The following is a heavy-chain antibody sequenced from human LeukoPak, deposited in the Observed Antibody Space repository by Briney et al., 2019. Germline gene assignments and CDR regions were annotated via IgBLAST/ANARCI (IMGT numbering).Heavy chain of an antibody. Sequence: SETLSLTCTVSGGSIRNSYWSWIRQPPGKGLEWIGYIFYNGDTNYNPSLKGRVTMSVDTSKNQFSLKVNSVAAADTAVYWCATVRAYDFPSWGQGTLVTVSS. CDR2: IFYNGDT. V-gene: IGHV4-59*12. D-gene: IGHD3-3*01. J-gene: IGHJ5*02. CDR3: ATVRAYDFPS. CDR1: GGSIRNSY.